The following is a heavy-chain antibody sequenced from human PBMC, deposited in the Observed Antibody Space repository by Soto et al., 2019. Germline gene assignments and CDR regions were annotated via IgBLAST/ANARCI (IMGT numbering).Heavy chain of an antibody. J-gene: IGHJ3*02. CDR1: GFTFSDYY. V-gene: IGHV3-11*01. D-gene: IGHD5-12*01. CDR3: ARERWLQLPSDAFDI. CDR2: ISSSGSTI. Sequence: PGGSLRLSCAASGFTFSDYYMSWIRQAPGKGLEWVSYISSSGSTIYYADSVKGRFTISRDNAKNSLYLQMNSLRAEDTAVYYCARERWLQLPSDAFDIWGQGTMVTVSS.